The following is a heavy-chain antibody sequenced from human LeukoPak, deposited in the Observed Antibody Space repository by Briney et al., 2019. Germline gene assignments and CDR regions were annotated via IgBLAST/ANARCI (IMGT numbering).Heavy chain of an antibody. D-gene: IGHD6-13*01. V-gene: IGHV4-34*01. Sequence: SETLSLTCAVYGGSFSGYYWSWIRQPPGKGLEWIGEINHSGSTNYNPSLKSRVTISVDTSKNQFSLTLSSVTAADTAVYYCARKSGYSSSWYSRNNWFDPWGQGTLVTVSS. CDR2: INHSGST. CDR3: ARKSGYSSSWYSRNNWFDP. CDR1: GGSFSGYY. J-gene: IGHJ5*02.